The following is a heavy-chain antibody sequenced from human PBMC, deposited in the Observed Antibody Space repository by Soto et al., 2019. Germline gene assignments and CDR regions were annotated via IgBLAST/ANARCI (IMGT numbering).Heavy chain of an antibody. Sequence: WIRQSPGKCLEWVSGITWNSGNIGYADSVKGRFTISRDNAENSLYLQMNSLRPEDTALYYCARDTGDSSGYYYYYYYGMDVWGQGTTVTVYS. CDR2: ITWNSGNI. CDR3: ARDTGDSSGYYYYYYYGMDV. V-gene: IGHV3-9*01. J-gene: IGHJ6*02. D-gene: IGHD3-22*01.